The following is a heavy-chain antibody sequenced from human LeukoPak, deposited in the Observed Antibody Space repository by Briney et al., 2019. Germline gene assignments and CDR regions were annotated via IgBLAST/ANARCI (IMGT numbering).Heavy chain of an antibody. V-gene: IGHV4-30-2*01. J-gene: IGHJ5*02. CDR3: ARGRQGGSGWYWVSGNWFDP. CDR2: IYHSGST. CDR1: GGSISSGGYS. D-gene: IGHD6-19*01. Sequence: SQTLSLTCAVSGGSISSGGYSWSWIRQPPGKGLEWIGYIYHSGSTYYNPSLKSRVTISVDTSKNQFSLKLSSVTAADTAVYYCARGRQGGSGWYWVSGNWFDPWGQGTLVTVSS.